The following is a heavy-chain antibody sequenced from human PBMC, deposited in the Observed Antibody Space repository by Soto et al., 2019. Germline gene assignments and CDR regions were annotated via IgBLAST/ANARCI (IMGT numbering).Heavy chain of an antibody. CDR1: GFTFSSYA. J-gene: IGHJ4*02. D-gene: IGHD3-16*01. CDR2: ISYDGSNK. V-gene: IGHV3-30-3*01. Sequence: PGWSLRLSCAASGFTFSSYAMHWVRQAPGKGLEWVAVISYDGSNKYYADSVKGRFTISRDNSKNTLYLQMNSLRAEDTAVYYCARTGFEGLIALIDYWGQGTLVTVSS. CDR3: ARTGFEGLIALIDY.